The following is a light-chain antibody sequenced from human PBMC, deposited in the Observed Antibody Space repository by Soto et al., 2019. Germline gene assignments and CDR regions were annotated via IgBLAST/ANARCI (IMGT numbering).Light chain of an antibody. J-gene: IGKJ1*01. Sequence: DIQMTQSPSSLSASVGDRVTITYRASQGISNYLAWFQQKPGKAPKSLIYAASNLQSGVPSKFSGSGSGTDFTLTISSLQPEDFGTYYCQQYISYPRTFGQGTKVEIK. CDR2: AAS. V-gene: IGKV1-16*02. CDR3: QQYISYPRT. CDR1: QGISNY.